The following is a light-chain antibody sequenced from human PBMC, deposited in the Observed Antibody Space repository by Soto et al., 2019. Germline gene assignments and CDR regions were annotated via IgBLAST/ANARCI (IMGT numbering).Light chain of an antibody. CDR2: GAS. CDR3: QQFGSSPGFT. Sequence: EIVLTQSPGTLSLSPGERATLSCRASQSINNRYLAWYQQKPGQAPRLRIYGASSRATGIPDRFSGSGSGTDFTLSISSLEPEDFAVYYCQQFGSSPGFTFGPGTKVDMK. J-gene: IGKJ3*01. CDR1: QSINNRY. V-gene: IGKV3-20*01.